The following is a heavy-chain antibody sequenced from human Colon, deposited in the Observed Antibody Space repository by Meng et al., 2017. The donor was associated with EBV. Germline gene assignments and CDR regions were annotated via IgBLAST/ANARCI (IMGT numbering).Heavy chain of an antibody. V-gene: IGHV4-39*01. CDR3: ARRRGGSGRDC. CDR1: GGSISSSHYY. D-gene: IGHD3-10*01. J-gene: IGHJ4*02. Sequence: LQRQESGQGLVKPSETPSLTCTVPGGSISSSHYYWGWVRQPPGKGLQWIGTIYHSGSTSYNPSLQSRVTMFVDTSKNQFSLMLTSVTATDTAVYYCARRRGGSGRDCWGQGTLVTVSS. CDR2: IYHSGST.